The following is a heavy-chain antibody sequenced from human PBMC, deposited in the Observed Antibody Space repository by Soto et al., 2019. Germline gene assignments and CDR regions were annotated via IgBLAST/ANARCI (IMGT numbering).Heavy chain of an antibody. CDR2: IYYSGST. V-gene: IGHV4-59*08. Sequence: QVQLQESGPGLVKPSETLSLTCTVSGGSISSYYWSWIRQPPGKGLEWIGYIYYSGSTNYNPSLKSRVTISVDTSKNQFSLKLSSVTAADTAVYYCARHRRYCSSTSCYSKYYFDYWGQGTLVTVSS. D-gene: IGHD2-2*01. CDR3: ARHRRYCSSTSCYSKYYFDY. J-gene: IGHJ4*02. CDR1: GGSISSYY.